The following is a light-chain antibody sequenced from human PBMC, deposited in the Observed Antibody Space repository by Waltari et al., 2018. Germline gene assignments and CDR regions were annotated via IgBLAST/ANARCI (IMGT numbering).Light chain of an antibody. CDR1: QTISRY. J-gene: IGKJ2*01. V-gene: IGKV1-39*01. CDR2: AAT. Sequence: DVQMTQSPSSLSASVGDTVTITCRASQTISRYLNWYQQQPGKAPKLLIYAATTLQSEVPSRFTGSGSGTDFTLTISSVQPEDFATYYCQQSYSTTRTFGQGTKLDIK. CDR3: QQSYSTTRT.